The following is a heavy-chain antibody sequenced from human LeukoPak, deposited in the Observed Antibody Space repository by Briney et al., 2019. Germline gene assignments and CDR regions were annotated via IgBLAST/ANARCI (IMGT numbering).Heavy chain of an antibody. CDR1: GYNLIVYY. V-gene: IGHV1-2*02. CDR2: IDPRTGDT. Sequence: ASVNVPHKTSGYNLIVYYILWLRQAPAHGLEWMGWIDPRTGDTHYAQQFRDRFSLTRDTSSSTAYMDLSRLTSDDTAIYFCAKDWEMRYWQGGFDSWGQGTLVTVSS. J-gene: IGHJ4*02. CDR3: AKDWEMRYWQGGFDS. D-gene: IGHD2-15*01.